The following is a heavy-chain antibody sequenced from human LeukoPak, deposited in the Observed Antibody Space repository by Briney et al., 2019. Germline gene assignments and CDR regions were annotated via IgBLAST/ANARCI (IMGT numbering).Heavy chain of an antibody. CDR2: IWYDGSNK. J-gene: IGHJ5*02. CDR1: GFTFSSYS. Sequence: PGGSLRLSCAASGFTFSSYSMNWVRQAPGKGLEWVAVIWYDGSNKYYADSVKGRFTISRDNSKNTLYLQMNSLRAEDTAVYYCARGLRGSGSSRRDYNWFDPWGQGTLVTVSS. CDR3: ARGLRGSGSSRRDYNWFDP. V-gene: IGHV3-33*08. D-gene: IGHD3-10*01.